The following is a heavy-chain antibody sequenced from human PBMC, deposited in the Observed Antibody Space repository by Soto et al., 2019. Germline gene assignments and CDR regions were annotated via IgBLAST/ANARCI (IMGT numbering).Heavy chain of an antibody. Sequence: PSETLSLTCAVYGGSFSGYYWSWIRQPPGKGLEWIGEINHSGSTNYNPSLKSRVTISVDTSKNQFSLKLSSVTAADTAVYYCARGRGRDGYNYPFDYWGQGTLVTVSS. V-gene: IGHV4-34*01. CDR1: GGSFSGYY. J-gene: IGHJ4*02. CDR2: INHSGST. CDR3: ARGRGRDGYNYPFDY. D-gene: IGHD5-12*01.